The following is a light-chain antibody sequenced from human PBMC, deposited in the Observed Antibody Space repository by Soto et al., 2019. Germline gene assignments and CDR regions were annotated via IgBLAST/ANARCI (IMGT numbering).Light chain of an antibody. Sequence: EIVLTQSPGTRSLSPGEIATLXXRSSQSISRRYLAWYQQRPGQAPRTXIYGASSRATGIPDRFSGSGSGTEFTLTISRLEPEDFAVYYCQQYGSSSWTFGQGTKVDIK. V-gene: IGKV3-20*01. CDR3: QQYGSSSWT. CDR2: GAS. J-gene: IGKJ1*01. CDR1: QSISRRY.